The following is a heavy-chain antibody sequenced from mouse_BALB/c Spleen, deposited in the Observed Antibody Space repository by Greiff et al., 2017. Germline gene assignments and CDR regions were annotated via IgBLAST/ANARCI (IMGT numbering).Heavy chain of an antibody. CDR2: IDPSDSET. CDR3: ARRGYVDYAMDY. V-gene: IGHV1S126*01. D-gene: IGHD3-1*01. J-gene: IGHJ4*01. CDR1: GYSFTSYW. Sequence: VQLQASGPQLVRPGASVKISCKASGYSFTSYWMHWVKQRPGQGLEWIGMIDPSDSETRLNQKFKDKATLTVDKSSSTAYMQLSSPTSEDSAVYYCARRGYVDYAMDYWGQGTSDTVSS.